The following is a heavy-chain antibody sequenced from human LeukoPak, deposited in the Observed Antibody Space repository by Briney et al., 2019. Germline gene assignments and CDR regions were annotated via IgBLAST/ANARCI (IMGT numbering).Heavy chain of an antibody. CDR1: GFTFSSYG. D-gene: IGHD5-18*01. Sequence: GGSLRLSCAASGFTFSSYGMSWVRQAPGKGLEWVSAISGSGGSTYYADSVKGRFTISRDNSKNTLYLQMNSLRADDTAVYYCAKYGLGSGIQVWGDFGMDVWGQGTTVTVSS. V-gene: IGHV3-23*01. J-gene: IGHJ6*02. CDR2: ISGSGGST. CDR3: AKYGLGSGIQVWGDFGMDV.